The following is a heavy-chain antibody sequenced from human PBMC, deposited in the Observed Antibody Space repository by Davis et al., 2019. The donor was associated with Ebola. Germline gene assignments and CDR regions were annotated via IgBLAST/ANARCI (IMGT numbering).Heavy chain of an antibody. CDR2: INPNSGGT. V-gene: IGHV1-2*04. CDR3: ARDSGGSLFDY. D-gene: IGHD2-15*01. CDR1: GYTFTGYY. J-gene: IGHJ4*02. Sequence: AASVKVSCKASGYTFTGYYMHWVRQAPGQGLEWMGWINPNSGGTNYAQKFQGWVTMTRDTSISTAYMELRSLRSDDTAVYYCARDSGGSLFDYWGQGTLVTVSS.